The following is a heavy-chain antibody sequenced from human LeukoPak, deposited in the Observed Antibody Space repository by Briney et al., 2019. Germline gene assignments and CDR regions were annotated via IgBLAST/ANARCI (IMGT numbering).Heavy chain of an antibody. Sequence: SETLSLTCTVSGGSISSYYWSWIRQPPGKGLEWIGYIYYSGSTNYNPSLKSRVTISVDTSKNQFSLKLSSVTAADTAVYYCARSAQWLVPFDYWGQGTLVTVSS. D-gene: IGHD6-19*01. J-gene: IGHJ4*02. CDR2: IYYSGST. V-gene: IGHV4-59*08. CDR1: GGSISSYY. CDR3: ARSAQWLVPFDY.